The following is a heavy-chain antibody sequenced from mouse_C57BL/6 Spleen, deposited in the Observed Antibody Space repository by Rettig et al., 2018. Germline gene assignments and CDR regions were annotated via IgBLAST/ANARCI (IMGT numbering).Heavy chain of an antibody. J-gene: IGHJ3*01. CDR1: GYTFTDYE. CDR3: TRGAY. Sequence: VRPGASVTLSCKASGYTFTDYEMHWVKQTPVHGLEWIGAIDPETGGTAYNQKFKGKAILTADKSSSTAYMELRSLTSEDSAVYYCTRGAYWGQGTLVTVSA. V-gene: IGHV1-15*01. CDR2: IDPETGGT.